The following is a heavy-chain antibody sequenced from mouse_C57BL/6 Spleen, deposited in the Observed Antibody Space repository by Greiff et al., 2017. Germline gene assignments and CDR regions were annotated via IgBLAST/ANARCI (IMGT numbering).Heavy chain of an antibody. J-gene: IGHJ4*01. V-gene: IGHV1-55*01. CDR2: IYPGSGST. D-gene: IGHD2-4*01. Sequence: QVQLQQPGAELVKPGASVKMSCKASGYTFTSYWITWVKQRPGQGLEWIGDIYPGSGSTNYNEKFKSKATLTVDTSSSTAYMQLSSLTSEDSAVYYGARGGIYDYDRGDAMDYWGQGTSVTVSS. CDR3: ARGGIYDYDRGDAMDY. CDR1: GYTFTSYW.